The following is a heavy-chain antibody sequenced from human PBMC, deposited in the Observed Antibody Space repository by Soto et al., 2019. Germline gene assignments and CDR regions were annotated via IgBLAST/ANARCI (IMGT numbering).Heavy chain of an antibody. Sequence: QVQLVQSGAEEKKPGASVKVSCKASGYTFTSYAMHWVRQAPGQRLEWMGWINAGNGNTKYSQKFQVRVTITRDTSASTAYMELSSMRSEDTAVYSCARSIVVVTALAYWGQGTLVTVSS. CDR2: INAGNGNT. D-gene: IGHD2-21*02. J-gene: IGHJ4*02. CDR3: ARSIVVVTALAY. V-gene: IGHV1-3*05. CDR1: GYTFTSYA.